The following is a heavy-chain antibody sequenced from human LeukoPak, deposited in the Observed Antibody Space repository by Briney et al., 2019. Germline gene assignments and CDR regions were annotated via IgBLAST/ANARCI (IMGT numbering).Heavy chain of an antibody. V-gene: IGHV4-34*01. Sequence: SETLSLTCAVYGGSVSGYYWSWIRQPAGKGLEWIGEINHSGSTNYNPSLKSRVTISVDTSKNQFSLKLSSVTAADTAVYYCARIGSYPLYYFDYWGQGTLVTVSS. J-gene: IGHJ4*02. CDR3: ARIGSYPLYYFDY. CDR1: GGSVSGYY. CDR2: INHSGST. D-gene: IGHD1-26*01.